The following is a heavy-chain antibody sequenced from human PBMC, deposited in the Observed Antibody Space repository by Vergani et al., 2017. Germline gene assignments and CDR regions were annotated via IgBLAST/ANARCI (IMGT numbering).Heavy chain of an antibody. CDR1: VFSMQSGSFY. J-gene: IGHJ5*02. CDR2: VYPSGTT. Sequence: QVQLHESGPGLGKPSETLSLICSVSVFSMQSGSFYWPWIRQTAERRLEWMGRVYPSGTTNYNPSLNGRVTIFVDKSKNILSLRVNSVTAADTAVYYCASGGTRTDWFDPWGQGTLVTVSS. D-gene: IGHD3/OR15-3a*01. CDR3: ASGGTRTDWFDP. V-gene: IGHV4-61*02.